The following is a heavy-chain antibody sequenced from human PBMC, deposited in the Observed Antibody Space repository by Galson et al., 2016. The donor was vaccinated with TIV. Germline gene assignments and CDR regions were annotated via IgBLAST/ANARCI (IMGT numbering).Heavy chain of an antibody. CDR3: ARVTPAFYWVQRYHYFGMDV. CDR1: DDAISRYY. D-gene: IGHD2/OR15-2a*01. V-gene: IGHV4-59*01. J-gene: IGHJ6*02. Sequence: ETLSLTCSVSDDAISRYYWSWIRVPPGKGLEWIGNVYYTGSTDYNPSLRSRVTMSVDLSKDQFSLSLNSVTAADTAVYYCARVTPAFYWVQRYHYFGMDVWGQGTSVTVSS. CDR2: VYYTGST.